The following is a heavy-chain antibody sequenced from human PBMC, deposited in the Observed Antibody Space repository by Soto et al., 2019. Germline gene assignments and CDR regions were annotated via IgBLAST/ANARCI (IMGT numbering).Heavy chain of an antibody. CDR1: GGSFSGYY. Sequence: ASETLSLTCAVYGGSFSGYYWSWIRQPPGKGLEWIGEINHSGSTNYNPSLKSRVTISVDTSKNQFSLKLSSVTAADTAVYYCAEGGMAAPALWGQGTLVTVSS. D-gene: IGHD6-6*01. V-gene: IGHV4-34*01. J-gene: IGHJ4*02. CDR2: INHSGST. CDR3: AEGGMAAPAL.